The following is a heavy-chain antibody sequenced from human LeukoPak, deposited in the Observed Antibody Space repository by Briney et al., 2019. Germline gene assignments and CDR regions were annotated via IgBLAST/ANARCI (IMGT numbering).Heavy chain of an antibody. CDR1: GFTFSSYG. Sequence: PGGSLRLSCAASGFTFSSYGMHWVRQAPGKGLEWAAFIRYDGSNKYYADSVKGRFTISRDNSKNTLYLQMNSLRAEDTAVYYCAKDLEGSGSYYSRSADYWGQGTLVTVSS. V-gene: IGHV3-30*02. D-gene: IGHD3-10*01. CDR2: IRYDGSNK. CDR3: AKDLEGSGSYYSRSADY. J-gene: IGHJ4*02.